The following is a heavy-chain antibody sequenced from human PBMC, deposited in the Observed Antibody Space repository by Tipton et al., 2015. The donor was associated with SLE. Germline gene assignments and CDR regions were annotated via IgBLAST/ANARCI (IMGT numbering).Heavy chain of an antibody. V-gene: IGHV4-59*13. CDR2: SYYSGGT. CDR1: GGSMSGYY. Sequence: TLSLTCTVSGGSMSGYYWSWVRQPPGKGLEWVGYSYYSGGTSYNPSLRSRVTISVDTSRNQFSLKVTSVTAADSAMYFCARYGPSNWHLDLWGRGTLVTVSS. J-gene: IGHJ2*01. CDR3: ARYGPSNWHLDL. D-gene: IGHD2-8*01.